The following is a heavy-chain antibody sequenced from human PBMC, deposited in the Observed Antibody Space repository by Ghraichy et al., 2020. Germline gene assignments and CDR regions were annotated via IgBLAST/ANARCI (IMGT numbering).Heavy chain of an antibody. CDR1: GFTFSSYG. V-gene: IGHV3-33*01. J-gene: IGHJ4*02. D-gene: IGHD1-26*01. CDR2: IWYDGSNK. CDR3: ARTVVGATGEYFDY. Sequence: GGSLRLSCAASGFTFSSYGMHWVRQAPGKGLEWVAVIWYDGSNKYYADSVKGRFTISRDNSKNTLYLQMNSLRAEDTAVYYCARTVVGATGEYFDYWGQGTLVTVSS.